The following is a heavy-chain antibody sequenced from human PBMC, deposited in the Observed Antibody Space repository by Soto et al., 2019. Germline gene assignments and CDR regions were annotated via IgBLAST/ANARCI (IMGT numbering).Heavy chain of an antibody. J-gene: IGHJ4*02. V-gene: IGHV1-2*02. CDR2: INPNSGDT. D-gene: IGHD3-22*01. CDR1: GYPFTGYY. CDR3: AKGESSAY. Sequence: QVQLVQSGAEVKKPGASVKVSCKTSGYPFTGYYIHWVRQAPGQGLEWMGWINPNSGDTNYAEKFQGRVIVTRDTSISTAYMELSRLRSDDTAVYYCAKGESSAYWDQGTLVTVSS.